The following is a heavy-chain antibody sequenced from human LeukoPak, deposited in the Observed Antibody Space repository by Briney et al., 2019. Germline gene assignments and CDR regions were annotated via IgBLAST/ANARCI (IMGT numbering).Heavy chain of an antibody. CDR3: TRTSYYYDSAGYLQNHDGLIDF. D-gene: IGHD3-22*01. CDR2: VKTKSEGGTP. J-gene: IGHJ4*02. CDR1: GFTFHNAW. V-gene: IGHV3-15*01. Sequence: GGSLRLSCAASGFTFHNAWMTWVRQAPGKGLEWVGRVKTKSEGGTPDYAAPVKGRFTVSRDDSKTTLYLQMNSLKTEDTAVYYCTRTSYYYDSAGYLQNHDGLIDFWGQGTLVTVSS.